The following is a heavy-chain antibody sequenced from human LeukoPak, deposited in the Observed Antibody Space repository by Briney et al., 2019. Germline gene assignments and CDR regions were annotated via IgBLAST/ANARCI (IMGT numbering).Heavy chain of an antibody. CDR3: ARETIVVVVAATLKFFDY. D-gene: IGHD2-15*01. CDR1: GYTFTSYY. Sequence: ASVKVSCKASGYTFTSYYMHWVRQAPGQGLEWMGIINPSGGSTSYAQKFQGRVTMTRDTSTSTVYMELSSLRSGDTAVYYCARETIVVVVAATLKFFDYWGQGTLVTVSS. V-gene: IGHV1-46*01. CDR2: INPSGGST. J-gene: IGHJ4*02.